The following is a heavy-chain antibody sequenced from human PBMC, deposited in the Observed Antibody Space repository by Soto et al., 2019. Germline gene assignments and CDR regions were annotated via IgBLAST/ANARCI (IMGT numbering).Heavy chain of an antibody. J-gene: IGHJ3*02. CDR2: IIPIFGTA. Sequence: SVKVSCKASGGTFSSYAISWVRQAPGQGLEWMGGIIPIFGTANYARKFQGRVTMTADESTSTAYMELSSLRSEDTAVDYCARSPDVVVPAAIVYWGLDICG. CDR3: ARSPDVVVPAAIVYWGLDI. D-gene: IGHD2-2*01. V-gene: IGHV1-69*13. CDR1: GGTFSSYA.